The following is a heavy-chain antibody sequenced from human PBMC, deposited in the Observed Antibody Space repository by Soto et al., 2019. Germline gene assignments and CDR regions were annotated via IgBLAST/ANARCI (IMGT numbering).Heavy chain of an antibody. Sequence: SETLSLTCAVYAGSVTNSSYYWGWIRQSAGKGLEWIGSVYYGGRSYSKSSVKSRVNISVDTSKNRFSLSLNSVTASDTAVYFCVSQRTTVPTQACFDYWGPGALVTVSS. V-gene: IGHV4-39*01. CDR2: VYYGGRS. J-gene: IGHJ4*02. CDR3: VSQRTTVPTQACFDY. D-gene: IGHD4-17*01. CDR1: AGSVTNSSYY.